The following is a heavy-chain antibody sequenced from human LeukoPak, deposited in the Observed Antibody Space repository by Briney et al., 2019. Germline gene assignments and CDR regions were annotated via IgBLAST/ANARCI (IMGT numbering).Heavy chain of an antibody. D-gene: IGHD3-3*01. CDR1: GFTFSSYA. Sequence: PGGSLRLSCAASGFTFSSYAMRWVRQAPGKGLEWVSAISGGGGSAYYADSVKDRFTISRDNSKNTLYLQMNSLRAEDTAVYHCAKTDIWGGYGMDVWGQGTTVTVSS. V-gene: IGHV3-23*01. CDR2: ISGGGGSA. J-gene: IGHJ6*02. CDR3: AKTDIWGGYGMDV.